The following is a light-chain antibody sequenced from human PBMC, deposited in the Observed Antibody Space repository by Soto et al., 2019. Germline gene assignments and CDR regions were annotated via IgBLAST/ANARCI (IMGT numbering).Light chain of an antibody. CDR1: QGISSF. V-gene: IGKV1-9*01. Sequence: DIQLTQSPSFLSASVGDRVTITCRASQGISSFLAWYQQKPGKAPKLLIYAASTLQGGVPSRFSGSGSGTEFTLTISSLQPEDFATYYCQQLNSYPRGFGQGTKVEIK. CDR3: QQLNSYPRG. CDR2: AAS. J-gene: IGKJ1*01.